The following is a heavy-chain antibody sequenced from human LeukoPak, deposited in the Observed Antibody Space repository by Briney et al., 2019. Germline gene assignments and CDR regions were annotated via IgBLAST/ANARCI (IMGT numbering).Heavy chain of an antibody. CDR2: ISGSGGTT. CDR1: GFTFDDYA. V-gene: IGHV3-23*01. J-gene: IGHJ5*02. D-gene: IGHD2-2*01. Sequence: GGSLRLSCAASGFTFDDYAMHWVRQAPGKGLEWVSAISGSGGTTYYADSVKGRFTISRDNSMNTLYLQMNSLRAEDTAVFYCARGDCSSTSCSSTPKNWFDPWGQGTLVSVSS. CDR3: ARGDCSSTSCSSTPKNWFDP.